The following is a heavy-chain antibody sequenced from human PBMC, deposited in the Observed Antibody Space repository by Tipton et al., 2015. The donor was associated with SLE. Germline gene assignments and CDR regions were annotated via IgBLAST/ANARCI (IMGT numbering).Heavy chain of an antibody. CDR2: IYYSGST. J-gene: IGHJ4*02. CDR1: GGSISSYY. Sequence: TLSLTCTVSGGSISSYYWGWIRQPPGKGLEWIGSIYYSGSTYYNPSLQSRVTISVDTSKNQFSLKLSSVTAADTAVYYCASGVTTVTTGADYFDYWGQGTLVTVSS. D-gene: IGHD4-17*01. V-gene: IGHV4-39*07. CDR3: ASGVTTVTTGADYFDY.